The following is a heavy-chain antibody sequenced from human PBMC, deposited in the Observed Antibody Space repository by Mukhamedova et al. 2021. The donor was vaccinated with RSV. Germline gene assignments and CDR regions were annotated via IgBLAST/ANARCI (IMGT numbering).Heavy chain of an antibody. Sequence: GSEKYYADSVKGRFTISRDNSKNTVYLQVNGLRADDTAIYYCARDSSSTATTRWVDYWGQGTLVAVSS. D-gene: IGHD4-23*01. CDR2: GSEK. CDR3: ARDSSSTATTRWVDY. J-gene: IGHJ4*02. V-gene: IGHV3-30-3*01.